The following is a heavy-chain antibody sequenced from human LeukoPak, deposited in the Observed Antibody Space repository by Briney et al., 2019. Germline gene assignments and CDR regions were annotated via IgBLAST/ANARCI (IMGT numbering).Heavy chain of an antibody. CDR3: ARHSGYDKYYFDY. CDR1: GGSISSYY. J-gene: IGHJ4*02. V-gene: IGHV4-59*08. CDR2: IYYSGST. Sequence: SETLSLTCTVSGGSISSYYWSWIRQPPGKGLEWIGYIYYSGSTNYNPSLKSRVTISVDTSKNQFSLKLSSATAADTAVYYCARHSGYDKYYFDYWGQGTLVTVSS. D-gene: IGHD5-12*01.